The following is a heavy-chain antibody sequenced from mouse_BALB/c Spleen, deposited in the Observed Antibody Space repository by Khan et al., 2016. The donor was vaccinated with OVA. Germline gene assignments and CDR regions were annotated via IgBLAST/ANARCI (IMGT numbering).Heavy chain of an antibody. J-gene: IGHJ3*01. CDR1: GYTFSSYW. CDR2: IDPSDSHT. CDR3: ARSYYYGSSTWFAY. V-gene: IGHV1-69*02. D-gene: IGHD1-1*01. Sequence: VQLQQPGAELVKPGASVKLSCKASGYTFSSYWMHWVKQWPGQGLEWIGEIDPSDSHTNYNQKFKGKATLNVDKSSSTAYMHLSSLTSEDSAVYYCARSYYYGSSTWFAYWGQGTLVTVSA.